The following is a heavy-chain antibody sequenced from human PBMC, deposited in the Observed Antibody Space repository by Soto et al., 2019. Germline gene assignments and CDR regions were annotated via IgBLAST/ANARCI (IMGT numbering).Heavy chain of an antibody. CDR2: MNPNSGNT. V-gene: IGHV1-8*01. D-gene: IGHD1-26*01. J-gene: IGHJ5*02. Sequence: ASVKVSCTASGYTFTSYDINWVRQATGQGLEWMGWMNPNSGNTGYAQKFQGRVTMTRNTSISTAYMELNSLRAEDTAVYYCARDPPYSGSYPSWFDPWGQGTLVTVSS. CDR3: ARDPPYSGSYPSWFDP. CDR1: GYTFTSYD.